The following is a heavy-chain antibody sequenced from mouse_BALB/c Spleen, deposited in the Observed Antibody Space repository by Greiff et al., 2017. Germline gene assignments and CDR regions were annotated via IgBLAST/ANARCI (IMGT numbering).Heavy chain of an antibody. CDR2: INSNGGST. D-gene: IGHD1-1*01. Sequence: EVQLVESGGGLVKLGGSLKLSCAASGFTFSSYYMSWVRQTPEKRLELVAAINSNGGSTYYPDTVKGRFTISRDNAKNTLYLQMSSLKSEDTALYYCASYYYGSSPSWFAYWGQGTLVTVSA. J-gene: IGHJ3*01. CDR3: ASYYYGSSPSWFAY. CDR1: GFTFSSYY. V-gene: IGHV5-6-2*01.